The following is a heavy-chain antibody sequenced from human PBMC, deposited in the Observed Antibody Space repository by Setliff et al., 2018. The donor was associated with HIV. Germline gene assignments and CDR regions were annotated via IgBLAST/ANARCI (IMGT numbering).Heavy chain of an antibody. CDR2: IIAILGIP. CDR3: ATGPPYCSGSFDY. Sequence: GASVKVSCKASRGTFTSYAFSWVRQAPGQGLEWMGGIIAILGIPSYAQKFQGRVTITADKSTNTAYMELKSLRSEDTALYYCATGPPYCSGSFDYWGQGTLVTVSS. J-gene: IGHJ4*02. CDR1: RGTFTSYA. D-gene: IGHD2-15*01. V-gene: IGHV1-69*10.